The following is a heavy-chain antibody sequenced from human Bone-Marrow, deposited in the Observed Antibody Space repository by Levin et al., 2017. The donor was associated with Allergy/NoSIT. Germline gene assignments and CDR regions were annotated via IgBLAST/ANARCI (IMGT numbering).Heavy chain of an antibody. CDR2: VFYSGST. CDR3: VRLSPLYGYDDGEVWGGGGETFDY. CDR1: GGSISSSPYF. J-gene: IGHJ4*02. D-gene: IGHD3-16*01. V-gene: IGHV4-39*01. Sequence: SQTLSLTCTVSGGSISSSPYFWGWIRQPPEKGLEWIGSVFYSGSTFYNPSLKSRATISVDTSKNQFSLKLSSLTAADTAVYDCVRLSPLYGYDDGEVWGGGGETFDYWGQGTLVTVSS.